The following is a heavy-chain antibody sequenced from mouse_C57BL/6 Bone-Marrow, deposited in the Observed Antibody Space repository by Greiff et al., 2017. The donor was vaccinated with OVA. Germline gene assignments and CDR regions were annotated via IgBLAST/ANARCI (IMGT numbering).Heavy chain of an antibody. CDR3: ARDYDGYYEYWYFDV. Sequence: EVKLVESGAELVRPGSSVKMSCKTSGYTFTSYGINWVKQRPGQGLEWIGYIYIGNGYTEYNEKFKGKATLTSDTSSSTAYMQLSSLTSEDSAIYFCARDYDGYYEYWYFDVWGTGTTVTVSS. J-gene: IGHJ1*03. D-gene: IGHD2-3*01. CDR1: GYTFTSYG. V-gene: IGHV1-58*01. CDR2: IYIGNGYT.